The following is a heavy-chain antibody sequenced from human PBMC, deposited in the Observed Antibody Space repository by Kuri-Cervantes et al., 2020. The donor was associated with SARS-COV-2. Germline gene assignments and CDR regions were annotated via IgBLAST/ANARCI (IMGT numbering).Heavy chain of an antibody. CDR3: ARDRLVL. CDR1: GFTFSSYA. V-gene: IGHV3-30*04. J-gene: IGHJ4*02. CDR2: ISYDGSNK. Sequence: GGSLRLSCAASGFTFSSYAMHWVRQVPGTGLEWVAIISYDGSNKEYADSVKGRFTISRDNSENTLYLQMNSPRAGDTALYYCARDRLVLWGQGTLVTVSS. D-gene: IGHD4-11*01.